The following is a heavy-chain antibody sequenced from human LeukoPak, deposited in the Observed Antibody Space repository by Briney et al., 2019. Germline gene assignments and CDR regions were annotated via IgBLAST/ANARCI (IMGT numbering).Heavy chain of an antibody. CDR3: AGDYLGSEKYGGNFDY. D-gene: IGHD4-23*01. CDR2: IWDDGSNE. CDR1: GFTFSSYG. V-gene: IGHV3-33*01. J-gene: IGHJ4*02. Sequence: GGSLRLSCAASGFTFSSYGMHWVRQAPGKGLEWVAVIWDDGSNEYYADPVKGRFTISRDNSKNTLYLQMNSLRAEDTAVYYCAGDYLGSEKYGGNFDYWGQGTLVTVSS.